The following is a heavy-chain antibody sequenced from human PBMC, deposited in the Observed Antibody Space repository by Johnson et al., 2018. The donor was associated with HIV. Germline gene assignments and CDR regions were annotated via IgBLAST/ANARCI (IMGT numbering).Heavy chain of an antibody. V-gene: IGHV3-74*02. J-gene: IGHJ3*02. CDR1: GFTFSSYW. Sequence: MQLVESGGGVVQPGGSLRLSCAASGFTFSSYWMHWVRQAPGKGLVWVSRINSDGSTTSYADSVKGRFTISRDNAKNTLYLQMNLLRAEDTAVYYCALSGGAAAYDAFDIWGQGTMVTVSS. CDR3: ALSGGAAAYDAFDI. CDR2: INSDGSTT. D-gene: IGHD6-13*01.